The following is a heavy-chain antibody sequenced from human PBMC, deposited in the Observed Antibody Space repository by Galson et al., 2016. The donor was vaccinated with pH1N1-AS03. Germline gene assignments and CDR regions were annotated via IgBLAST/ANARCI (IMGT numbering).Heavy chain of an antibody. CDR1: GGSISSGNNY. V-gene: IGHV4-61*10. J-gene: IGHJ4*02. Sequence: SETLSLTCTVSGGSISSGNNYWSWIRQPAGKGLGWIGYIYASGSTNYKSPLKSRVTISVDTSKNQFSLRLTSVTAADTAMYHCASGHCDSTSCYKFPFYLDFWGPGTLVTVSS. CDR2: IYASGST. CDR3: ASGHCDSTSCYKFPFYLDF. D-gene: IGHD2-2*02.